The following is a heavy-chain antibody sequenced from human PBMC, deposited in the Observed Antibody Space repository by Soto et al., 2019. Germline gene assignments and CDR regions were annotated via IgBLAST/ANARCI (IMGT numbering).Heavy chain of an antibody. Sequence: QVQLVQSGAEVKKPGASVKVSCKASGYTFTSYGISWVRQAPGQGLEWMGWISAYNGNTNYAQKLQGRVTMTTDTSTSTAYMELRSLRSXXXXXXYXARESPSGFLWFDPWGQGTLVTVSS. CDR1: GYTFTSYG. J-gene: IGHJ5*02. V-gene: IGHV1-18*04. D-gene: IGHD3-10*01. CDR2: ISAYNGNT. CDR3: ARESPSGFLWFDP.